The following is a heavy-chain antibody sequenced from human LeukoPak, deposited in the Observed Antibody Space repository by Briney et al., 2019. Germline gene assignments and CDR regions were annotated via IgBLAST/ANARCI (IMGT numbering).Heavy chain of an antibody. D-gene: IGHD3-10*01. V-gene: IGHV1-2*02. CDR1: GYTFTGYY. CDR2: INPNSGGT. Sequence: ASVKVSCKASGYTFTGYYMHWVRQAPGQGLEWMGWINPNSGGTNYAQKFQGRVTMTRDTSISTAYMELSRLRSDDTAVYYCETMVRGVSYDAFDIWGQGTMVTVSS. CDR3: ETMVRGVSYDAFDI. J-gene: IGHJ3*02.